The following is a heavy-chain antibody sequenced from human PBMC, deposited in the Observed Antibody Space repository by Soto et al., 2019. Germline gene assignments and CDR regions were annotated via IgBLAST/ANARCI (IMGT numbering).Heavy chain of an antibody. D-gene: IGHD3-9*01. CDR3: AHLLLRYFAWLPLAYDY. J-gene: IGHJ4*02. CDR1: GISLNTSAVG. Sequence: QITLKESGPTLVKPTQTLTLTCTFSGISLNTSAVGVGWIRQPPGKALEWLALIYWDDDKRYSPSLKSRLTTANTTSKNHVVLTTTNMHPVDTATYYCAHLLLRYFAWLPLAYDYWGQGTLVTVSS. CDR2: IYWDDDK. V-gene: IGHV2-5*02.